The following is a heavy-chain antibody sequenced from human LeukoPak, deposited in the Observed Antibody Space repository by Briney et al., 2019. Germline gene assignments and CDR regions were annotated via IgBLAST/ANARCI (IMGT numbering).Heavy chain of an antibody. CDR1: GFTFSSYE. D-gene: IGHD6-19*01. V-gene: IGHV3-48*03. CDR2: ISSSGSTI. J-gene: IGHJ4*02. Sequence: GGSLRLSCAASGFTFSSYEMNWVRQAPGKGLEWVSYISSSGSTIYYADSVKGRFTISRDHAKNSLYLQMNSLRAEDTAVYYCARTSGWYRADDYWGQGTLVTVSS. CDR3: ARTSGWYRADDY.